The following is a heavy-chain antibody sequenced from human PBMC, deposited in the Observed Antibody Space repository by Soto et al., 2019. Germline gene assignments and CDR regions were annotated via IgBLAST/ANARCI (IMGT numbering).Heavy chain of an antibody. D-gene: IGHD1-1*01. V-gene: IGHV3-9*01. Sequence: PGGSLRLSCAASGFTFDDYAMHWVRQAPGKGLEWVSGISWNSGSIGYADSVKGRFTISRDNAKNSLYLQMNSLRAEDTAVYYCARVLSANSPIDYWGQGTLVTVSS. CDR2: ISWNSGSI. J-gene: IGHJ4*02. CDR1: GFTFDDYA. CDR3: ARVLSANSPIDY.